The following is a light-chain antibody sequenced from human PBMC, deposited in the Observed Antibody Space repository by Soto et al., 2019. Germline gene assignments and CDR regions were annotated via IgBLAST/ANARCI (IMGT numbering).Light chain of an antibody. J-gene: IGKJ4*01. Sequence: DIQMTQSPSSVSASVGDRFTITCRASQGISSRLAWYQQKPGKAPNLLIYAASNLQSGIPSRFSWSGSETDFTLTIGSLQPEDVATHSCQQANSFPLTFGGGTKVEIK. CDR1: QGISSR. CDR3: QQANSFPLT. CDR2: AAS. V-gene: IGKV1-12*01.